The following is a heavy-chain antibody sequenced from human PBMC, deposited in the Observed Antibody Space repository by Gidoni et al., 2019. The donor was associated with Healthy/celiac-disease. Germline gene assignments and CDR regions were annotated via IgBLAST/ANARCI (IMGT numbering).Heavy chain of an antibody. J-gene: IGHJ4*02. CDR2: IDWDGDK. D-gene: IGHD4-17*01. CDR1: GFSLSTSGMR. V-gene: IGHV2-70*04. CDR3: ARTKGYYGDSGFDY. Sequence: QLTWRESGPALVKPTQTLTLTCTFSGFSLSTSGMRVSWIRQPLGKALAWLARIDWDGDKFYSTSLKTRLTISKATSKHQVLLTMPNMDPVDTATYYCARTKGYYGDSGFDYWGQGTLVTVSS.